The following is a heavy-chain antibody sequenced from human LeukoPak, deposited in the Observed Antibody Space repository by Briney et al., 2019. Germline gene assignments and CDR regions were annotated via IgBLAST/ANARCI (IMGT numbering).Heavy chain of an antibody. V-gene: IGHV1-2*02. Sequence: ASVKDSCKASGYTFTGYYMHWVRQAPGQGLEWMGWINPNSGGTNYAQKFQGRVTMTRDTSISTAYMELSRLRSDDTAVYYCARVSCSSTSCYDDDYYYMDVWGKGTTVTVSS. CDR2: INPNSGGT. D-gene: IGHD2-2*01. CDR3: ARVSCSSTSCYDDDYYYMDV. CDR1: GYTFTGYY. J-gene: IGHJ6*03.